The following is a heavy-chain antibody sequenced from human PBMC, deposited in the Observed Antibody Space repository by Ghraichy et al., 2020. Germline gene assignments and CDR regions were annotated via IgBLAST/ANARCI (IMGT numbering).Heavy chain of an antibody. D-gene: IGHD6-19*01. CDR3: ARGRSSGPPGGYYYYGMDV. CDR2: IYYSGST. CDR1: GGSISSYY. J-gene: IGHJ6*02. Sequence: SETLSLTCTVSGGSISSYYWSWIRQPPGKGLEWIGYIYYSGSTNYNPSLKSRVTISVDTSKNQFSLKLSSVTAADTAVYYCARGRSSGPPGGYYYYGMDVWGQGTTVTVSS. V-gene: IGHV4-59*01.